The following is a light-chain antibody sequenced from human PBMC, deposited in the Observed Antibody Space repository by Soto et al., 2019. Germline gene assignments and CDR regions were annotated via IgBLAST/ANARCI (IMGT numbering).Light chain of an antibody. CDR2: EVT. Sequence: QSVLSQPASVSGSPGQTITISCTGTSTDVGGYNAVSWYQHHPGKAPKPIIYEVTHRPSGVSERFSASKSGNTASLTISGLQAEDEADYYCNSFRVSHLYVFGTGTKVAVL. J-gene: IGLJ1*01. CDR1: STDVGGYNA. CDR3: NSFRVSHLYV. V-gene: IGLV2-14*01.